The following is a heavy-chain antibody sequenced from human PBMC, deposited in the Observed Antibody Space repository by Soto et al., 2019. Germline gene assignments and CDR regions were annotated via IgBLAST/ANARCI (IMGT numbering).Heavy chain of an antibody. CDR2: IIPILGIA. CDR3: ASFSSSWYEVYCMDV. J-gene: IGHJ6*03. D-gene: IGHD6-13*01. V-gene: IGHV1-69*02. Sequence: SVKVSCKASGGTFSSYTISWVRQAPGQGLEWMGRIIPILGIANYAQKFQGRVTITADKSTSTAYMELSSLRSEDTAVYYCASFSSSWYEVYCMDVWGKGTTVTVSS. CDR1: GGTFSSYT.